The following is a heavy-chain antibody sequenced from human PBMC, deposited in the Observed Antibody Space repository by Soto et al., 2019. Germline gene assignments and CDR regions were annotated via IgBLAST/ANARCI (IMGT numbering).Heavy chain of an antibody. D-gene: IGHD3-10*02. Sequence: SEALSLTCTVSGGSISGSSYYWGCIRQPPGKGVEWIGSIYYTGSTYYNPSLKSRVTISVDTSKNQFSLKLSSVTAADTAVYYCATCSGSYTVDVWGKGTTVTVSS. CDR3: ATCSGSYTVDV. V-gene: IGHV4-39*01. CDR1: GGSISGSSYY. J-gene: IGHJ6*04. CDR2: IYYTGST.